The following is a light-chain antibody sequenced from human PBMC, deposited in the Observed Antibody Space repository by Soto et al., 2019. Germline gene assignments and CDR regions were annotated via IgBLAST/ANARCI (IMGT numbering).Light chain of an antibody. CDR3: QQYGSSSYT. CDR1: QSVSSSY. J-gene: IGKJ2*01. CDR2: GAS. V-gene: IGKV3-20*01. Sequence: EIVLTQSPGTLSLSPGERATLSCRASQSVSSSYLAWYQQKPGQAPRLLIYGASSRATGIPDRFSGSGSGTDFTLTISRLEPEDFAVDYCQQYGSSSYTFGQGTQLEIK.